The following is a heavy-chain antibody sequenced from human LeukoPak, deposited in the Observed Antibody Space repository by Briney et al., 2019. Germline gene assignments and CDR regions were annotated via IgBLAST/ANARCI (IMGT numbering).Heavy chain of an antibody. D-gene: IGHD3-22*01. CDR2: ISYDGSNK. Sequence: PGRSLRLSCAASGFTFSSYAMHWVRQAPGKGLEWAAVISYDGSNKYYADSVKGRFTISRDNSKNTLYLQMNSLRAEDTAVYYCARGRDSSGNFDYWGQGTLVTVSS. J-gene: IGHJ4*02. CDR1: GFTFSSYA. V-gene: IGHV3-30-3*01. CDR3: ARGRDSSGNFDY.